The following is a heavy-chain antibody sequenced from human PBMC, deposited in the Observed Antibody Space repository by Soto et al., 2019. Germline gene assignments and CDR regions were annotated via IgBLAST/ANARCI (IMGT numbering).Heavy chain of an antibody. D-gene: IGHD3-22*01. V-gene: IGHV3-48*03. CDR1: GFTFSSQE. J-gene: IGHJ4*02. CDR3: AREAVYYYDSSGYYYIDY. Sequence: GGSLRLSCAASGFTFSSQEMNWVRQAPGKGLEWISYISTSGKITSYAASVSGRFTISRDNAKNSLYLQMNSLRDEDTAVYYCAREAVYYYDSSGYYYIDYWGQGTLVTVSS. CDR2: ISTSGKIT.